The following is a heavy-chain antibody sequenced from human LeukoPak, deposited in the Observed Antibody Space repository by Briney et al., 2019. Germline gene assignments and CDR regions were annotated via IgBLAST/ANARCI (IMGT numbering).Heavy chain of an antibody. CDR2: ISPYNGNT. CDR1: GYTFTSYG. D-gene: IGHD5-24*01. J-gene: IGHJ6*03. V-gene: IGHV1-18*01. Sequence: ASVKVSCKPSGYTFTSYGISWVRQAPGQGLEWMGWISPYNGNTNYAQKFQGRVTMTTDTSTSTAYMELRSLRSDDTAVHYCARNRRDGYNGYYYMDVWGKGTTVTVSS. CDR3: ARNRRDGYNGYYYMDV.